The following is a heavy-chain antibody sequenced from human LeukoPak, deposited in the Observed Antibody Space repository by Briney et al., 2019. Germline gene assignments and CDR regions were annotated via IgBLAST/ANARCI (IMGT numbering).Heavy chain of an antibody. CDR2: IYHSGST. CDR1: GYSISSGYY. CDR3: AREGGSGSYQDY. Sequence: SETLSLTCTVSGYSISSGYYWGWIRQPPGKGLEWIGSIYHSGSTYYNPSLKSRVTVSVDTSKNQFSLKLSSVTAADTAVYYCAREGGSGSYQDYWGQGTLVTVSS. J-gene: IGHJ4*02. V-gene: IGHV4-38-2*02. D-gene: IGHD3-10*01.